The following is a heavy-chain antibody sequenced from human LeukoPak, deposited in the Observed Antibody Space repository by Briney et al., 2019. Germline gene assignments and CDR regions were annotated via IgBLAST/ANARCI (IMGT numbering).Heavy chain of an antibody. CDR2: ISAYNGST. J-gene: IGHJ4*02. CDR3: ASQTRIYGDYLIDY. Sequence: ASVQVSCKASGYTFTSYGISWVRQAPGQGLEGIGWISAYNGSTDYAQKPQGRVTMTTDTSTSTAYMELRSLRSDDTAVYCCASQTRIYGDYLIDYWGQGTLVTVST. V-gene: IGHV1-18*01. CDR1: GYTFTSYG. D-gene: IGHD4-17*01.